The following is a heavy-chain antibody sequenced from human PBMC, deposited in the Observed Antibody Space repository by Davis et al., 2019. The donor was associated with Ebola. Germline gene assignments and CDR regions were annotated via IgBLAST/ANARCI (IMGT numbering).Heavy chain of an antibody. D-gene: IGHD3-3*01. Sequence: GESLKISCAASGFTFSSYWMSWVRQAPGKGREWVANIKQDGSEKYYVDSVKGRFTISRDNAKNSLYLQMNSLRAEDTAVYYCARGGTYDFWSGYYTGFVYWGQGTLVTVSS. J-gene: IGHJ4*02. CDR3: ARGGTYDFWSGYYTGFVY. CDR2: IKQDGSEK. V-gene: IGHV3-7*03. CDR1: GFTFSSYW.